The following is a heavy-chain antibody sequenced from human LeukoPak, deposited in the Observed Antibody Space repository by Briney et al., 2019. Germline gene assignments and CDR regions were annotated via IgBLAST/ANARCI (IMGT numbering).Heavy chain of an antibody. V-gene: IGHV3-23*01. Sequence: PGGSLRLSCAASGFIFSNYAMSWVRQAPGKGLEWVSAISGSGSNTYYADSVKGRFTISRDNSKNTLYLHMNSLRAEGTALYYCAKDSDKALSGWYNYWGQGTLVTVSS. CDR1: GFIFSNYA. J-gene: IGHJ4*02. D-gene: IGHD6-19*01. CDR2: ISGSGSNT. CDR3: AKDSDKALSGWYNY.